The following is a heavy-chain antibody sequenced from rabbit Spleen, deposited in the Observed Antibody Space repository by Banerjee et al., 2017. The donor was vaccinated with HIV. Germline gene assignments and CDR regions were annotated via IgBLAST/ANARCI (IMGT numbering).Heavy chain of an antibody. J-gene: IGHJ6*01. CDR1: GFSFSSSDY. CDR3: ARSTYGYIYADL. V-gene: IGHV1S40*01. CDR2: IAGSSSGFT. Sequence: QSLEESGGDLVKPGASLTLTCTASGFSFSSSDYMCWVRQAPGKGLEWISCIAGSSSGFTYSATWAKGRFTISKTSSTTLTLQMTSLTAADTATYFCARSTYGYIYADLWGPGTLVTVS. D-gene: IGHD6-1*01.